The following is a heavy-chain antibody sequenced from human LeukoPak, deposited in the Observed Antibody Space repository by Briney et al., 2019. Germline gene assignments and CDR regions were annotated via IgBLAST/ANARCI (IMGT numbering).Heavy chain of an antibody. J-gene: IGHJ4*02. CDR2: ISGNGGST. CDR1: GFTFNTYA. Sequence: GGSLRLSCSASGFTFNTYAMHWVRQAPGKGLEYVSGISGNGGSTYYADSVKGRFTISRDNSKNTLYLQLSSLRPEDTAVYYCVKDGYDYVWGSFSYFDYWGQGTLVTVSS. V-gene: IGHV3-64D*09. CDR3: VKDGYDYVWGSFSYFDY. D-gene: IGHD3-16*01.